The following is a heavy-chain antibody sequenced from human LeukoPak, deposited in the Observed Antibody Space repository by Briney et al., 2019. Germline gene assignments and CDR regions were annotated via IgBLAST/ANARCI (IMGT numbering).Heavy chain of an antibody. V-gene: IGHV3-48*03. Sequence: PGGSLRLSRAASGFTFSSYEMNWVRQAPGKGLEWVSYISSSGSTIYYADSVKGRFTISRDNAKNSLYLQMNSLRAEDTAVYYCARIGASSWYEDYWGQGTLVTVSS. CDR3: ARIGASSWYEDY. D-gene: IGHD6-13*01. CDR2: ISSSGSTI. CDR1: GFTFSSYE. J-gene: IGHJ4*02.